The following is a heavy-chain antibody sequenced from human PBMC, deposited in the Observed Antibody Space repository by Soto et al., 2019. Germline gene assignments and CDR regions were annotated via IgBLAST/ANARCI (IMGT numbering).Heavy chain of an antibody. Sequence: SVQVSCKTSGYTFTDYDINWVRQAAGQGLEWIGWMNPTSGETGYAQKFQGRVTMTRSTSLSTAYLELSGLRSEDTAVYYCARVAVAARPRWYNWFDPWGQGSLVTVYS. CDR1: GYTFTDYD. D-gene: IGHD2-15*01. V-gene: IGHV1-8*01. CDR3: ARVAVAARPRWYNWFDP. CDR2: MNPTSGET. J-gene: IGHJ5*02.